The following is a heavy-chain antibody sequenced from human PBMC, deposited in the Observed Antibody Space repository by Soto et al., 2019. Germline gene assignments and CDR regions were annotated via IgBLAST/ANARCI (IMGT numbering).Heavy chain of an antibody. CDR2: IWYDGSNE. D-gene: IGHD4-17*01. CDR1: GFTFSSYG. Sequence: QVQLVESGGGVVQPGRSLRLSCAASGFTFSSYGMHWVRQAPGKGLEWVAVIWYDGSNEYYADSVKGRFTISRDNSKNTLYLQMNSLRAEDTAVYYCARDDYGDIHNRLDYWGQGTLVTVSS. V-gene: IGHV3-33*01. J-gene: IGHJ4*02. CDR3: ARDDYGDIHNRLDY.